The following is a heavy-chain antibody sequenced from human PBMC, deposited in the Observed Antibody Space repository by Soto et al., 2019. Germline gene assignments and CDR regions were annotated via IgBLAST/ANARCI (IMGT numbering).Heavy chain of an antibody. J-gene: IGHJ4*02. D-gene: IGHD6-19*01. CDR3: ARYPVAGPFDN. Sequence: SETLSLTCTVSGGSISSYYWSWIRQPPGKGLEWIGYIYYSGITYSNPSLNSRVTISVDTSKNQFSLKLTSLTAADTAVYYCARYPVAGPFDNWGQGTQVTVSS. V-gene: IGHV4-59*08. CDR1: GGSISSYY. CDR2: IYYSGIT.